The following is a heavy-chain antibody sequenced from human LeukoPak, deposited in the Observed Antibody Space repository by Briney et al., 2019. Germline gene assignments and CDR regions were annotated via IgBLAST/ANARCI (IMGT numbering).Heavy chain of an antibody. CDR1: GYTLTDYY. D-gene: IGHD3-22*01. J-gene: IGHJ4*02. V-gene: IGHV1-2*06. CDR2: INPNSGGT. Sequence: ASVKVSCKASGYTLTDYYMHWVRQAPGQGLGWMGQINPNSGGTNYAQKFQGRVTMTRDTSISTVYMELSRLRSDDTAVYYCARVGYYESSGYYEYWGQGTLVTVSS. CDR3: ARVGYYESSGYYEY.